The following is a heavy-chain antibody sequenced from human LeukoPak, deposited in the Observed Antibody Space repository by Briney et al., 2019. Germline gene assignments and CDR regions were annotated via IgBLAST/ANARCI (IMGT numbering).Heavy chain of an antibody. V-gene: IGHV3-21*01. J-gene: IGHJ6*03. CDR3: ARGISGLSYYYYYMDV. Sequence: SGGSLRLSCAASGFTFSSYSMNWVRQAPGKGLEWVSSISSGSSYIYYADSVKGRFTISRDNAKNSLYLQMNSLRAEDTAVYYCARGISGLSYYYYYMDVWGKGTTVTVSS. D-gene: IGHD6-19*01. CDR2: ISSGSSYI. CDR1: GFTFSSYS.